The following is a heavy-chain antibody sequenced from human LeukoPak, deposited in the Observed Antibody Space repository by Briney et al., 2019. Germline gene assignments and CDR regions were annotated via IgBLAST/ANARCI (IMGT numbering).Heavy chain of an antibody. Sequence: SGGSLRLSCAASGFTFSSYTMNWVRQAPGKGPEWVSSITSSSSYIYYADSVKGRFTISRDNAKNSLYLQMNSPRAEDTAVYYCAELGITMIGGVWGKGTTVTISS. D-gene: IGHD3-10*02. J-gene: IGHJ6*04. CDR1: GFTFSSYT. CDR3: AELGITMIGGV. V-gene: IGHV3-21*01. CDR2: ITSSSSYI.